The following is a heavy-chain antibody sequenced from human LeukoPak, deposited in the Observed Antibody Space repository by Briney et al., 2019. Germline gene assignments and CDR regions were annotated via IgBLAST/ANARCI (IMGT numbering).Heavy chain of an antibody. Sequence: PGGSLRLSCAVSGFTFSSYWMSWVRQAPGKGLEWDARIRIKPNSYTTEYAASVKGRFTISRDDSKNSLFLHMSSLKTEDTAVYHCARAGYCSGGRCYVDYWGQGTLVTVSS. CDR2: IRIKPNSYTT. V-gene: IGHV3-72*01. D-gene: IGHD2-15*01. CDR3: ARAGYCSGGRCYVDY. CDR1: GFTFSSYW. J-gene: IGHJ4*02.